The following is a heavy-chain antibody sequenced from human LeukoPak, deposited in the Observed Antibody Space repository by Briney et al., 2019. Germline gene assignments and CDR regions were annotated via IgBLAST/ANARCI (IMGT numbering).Heavy chain of an antibody. CDR2: IRSNSDGGTI. Sequence: GGSLRLSCATSGYTFSNAWMNWARQAPGKRLEWVGRIRSNSDGGTIDYAAPVKGRFTLSRDDSKTTLYLQMNSLQTQDAAVYYCATDFYDSTWGEGTLVTVSS. V-gene: IGHV3-15*07. D-gene: IGHD3-22*01. J-gene: IGHJ5*02. CDR1: GYTFSNAW. CDR3: ATDFYDST.